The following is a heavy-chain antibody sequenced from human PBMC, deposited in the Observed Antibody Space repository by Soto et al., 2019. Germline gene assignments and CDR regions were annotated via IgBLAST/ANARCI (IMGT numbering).Heavy chain of an antibody. J-gene: IGHJ4*02. CDR1: GGTFSSDS. CDR3: ARSGGLDRDFNY. D-gene: IGHD2-15*01. Sequence: SVKVSCKASGGTFSSDSFSWVRQAPGQGLEWMGGIIPMFDTPIYAQKFQDRVTITADESTSTAYMQLSSLRSGDTAVYYCARSGGLDRDFNYWGQGSLVNVSS. V-gene: IGHV1-69*13. CDR2: IIPMFDTP.